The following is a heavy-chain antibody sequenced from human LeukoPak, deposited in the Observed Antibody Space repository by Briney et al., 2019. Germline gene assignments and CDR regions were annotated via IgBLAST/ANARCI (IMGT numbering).Heavy chain of an antibody. CDR2: VISDSIII. CDR1: GVTLTAYN. Sequence: GGSPRLSCAASGVTLTAYNMNWGPEAPGKGLEWVSFVISDSIIIYYADSVKGRVNVSRDNAKNSRYPQMNSLRDEDTAVYDCTRIPAGIGDDWGQGTLVTVSS. D-gene: IGHD1-26*01. J-gene: IGHJ4*02. V-gene: IGHV3-48*02. CDR3: TRIPAGIGDD.